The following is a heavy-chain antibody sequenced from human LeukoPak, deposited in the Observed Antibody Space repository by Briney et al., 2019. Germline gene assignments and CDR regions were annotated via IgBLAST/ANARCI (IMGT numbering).Heavy chain of an antibody. CDR2: FNPRDSST. CDR1: GYIFTNYW. Sequence: GESLKISCKTSGYIFTNYWLAWVRQMPGKGLEWVGIFNPRDSSTRYSPSIQGQVTFSADNSISTAYLQWSSLRASVTAIYYCARHYGSAWFAHWGQGTQVTVSS. J-gene: IGHJ5*02. CDR3: ARHYGSAWFAH. D-gene: IGHD6-25*01. V-gene: IGHV5-51*01.